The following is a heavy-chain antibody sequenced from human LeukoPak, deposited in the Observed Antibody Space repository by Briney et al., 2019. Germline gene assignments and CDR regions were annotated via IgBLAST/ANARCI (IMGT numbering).Heavy chain of an antibody. D-gene: IGHD2-8*01. V-gene: IGHV1-18*01. CDR2: ISINNGNT. CDR3: ALISYCTSVTCFFLDS. Sequence: ASVKVSCKASGDTFTNFGFSWVRQAPGQGLEWMGWISINNGNTNYAQNLQDRVTMTKDTSTSTAYMELRSLRSDDTAVYYCALISYCTSVTCFFLDSWGQGTLVSVSS. J-gene: IGHJ4*02. CDR1: GDTFTNFG.